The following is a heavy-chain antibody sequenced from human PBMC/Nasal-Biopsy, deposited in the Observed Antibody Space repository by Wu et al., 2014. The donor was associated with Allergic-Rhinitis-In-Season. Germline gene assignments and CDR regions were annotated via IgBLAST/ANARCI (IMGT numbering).Heavy chain of an antibody. Sequence: NINQDGSEKYYVDSVKGRFTISRDNAKNTLYLQMYSLRAEDTAVYYCGRDLGGSGSLWGQGTLVTVSS. J-gene: IGHJ4*02. V-gene: IGHV3-7*01. CDR3: GRDLGGSGSL. CDR2: INQDGSEK. D-gene: IGHD3-10*01.